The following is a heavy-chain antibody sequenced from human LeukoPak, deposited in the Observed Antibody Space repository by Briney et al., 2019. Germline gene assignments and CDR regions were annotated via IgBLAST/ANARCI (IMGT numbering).Heavy chain of an antibody. CDR2: IYSGGST. CDR1: GFTFSSYG. J-gene: IGHJ4*02. Sequence: GGSLRLSCAASGFTFSSYGMHWVRQAPGKGLEWVSVIYSGGSTYYADSVKGRFTISRDNSKNTLYLQMNSLRAEDTAVYYCARVYCSGGSCYSGHYFDYWGQGTLVTVSS. D-gene: IGHD2-15*01. V-gene: IGHV3-53*01. CDR3: ARVYCSGGSCYSGHYFDY.